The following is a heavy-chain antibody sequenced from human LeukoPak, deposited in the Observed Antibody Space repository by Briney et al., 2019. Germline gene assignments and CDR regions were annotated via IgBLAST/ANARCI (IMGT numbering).Heavy chain of an antibody. D-gene: IGHD3-22*01. CDR1: GYTFSDYY. V-gene: IGHV1-46*01. CDR3: AREEPDYDTSGYPFFDP. J-gene: IGHJ5*02. CDR2: INPSDGSA. Sequence: GASVKVSCKTSGYTFSDYYIHWVRQAPGQGLEWMGIINPSDGSANYPQNFQGRITMTKDTSTSTVYMELLSLRSDDTGMYYCAREEPDYDTSGYPFFDPWGQGTLVTVSS.